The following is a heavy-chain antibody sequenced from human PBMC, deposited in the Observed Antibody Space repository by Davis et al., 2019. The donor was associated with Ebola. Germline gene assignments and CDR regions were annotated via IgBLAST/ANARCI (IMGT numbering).Heavy chain of an antibody. CDR3: ARDDKVMHFDY. D-gene: IGHD3-16*01. J-gene: IGHJ4*02. Sequence: ASVKVSCKASGYNFTNYGITWVRQAPGQGPEWMGWISLNSGSTKYSHKFQGRVTMTRDTSVNTAHMELSGLMSDDTAVYYCARDDKVMHFDYWGQGTLVTVSS. CDR2: ISLNSGST. CDR1: GYNFTNYG. V-gene: IGHV1-2*07.